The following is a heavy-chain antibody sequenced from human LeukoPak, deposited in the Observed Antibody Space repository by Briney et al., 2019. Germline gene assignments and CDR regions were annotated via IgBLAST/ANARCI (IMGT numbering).Heavy chain of an antibody. CDR1: GGSISSSSYY. V-gene: IGHV4-39*07. J-gene: IGHJ4*02. CDR2: IYYSGST. D-gene: IGHD2/OR15-2a*01. Sequence: SETLSLTCTVSGGSISSSSYYWGWIRQPPGKGLEWIGSIYYSGSTYYNPSLKSRVTISVDTSKNQFSLKLSSVTAADTAVYYCARGPNRYYFDYWGQGTLVTVSS. CDR3: ARGPNRYYFDY.